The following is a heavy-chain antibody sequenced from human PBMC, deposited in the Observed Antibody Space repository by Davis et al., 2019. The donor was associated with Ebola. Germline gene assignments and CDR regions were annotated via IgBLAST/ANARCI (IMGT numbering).Heavy chain of an antibody. CDR1: GGTFTSYG. Sequence: ASVKVSCKASGGTFTSYGISWVRQAPGQGLEWMGWISAYNGNTNYAQKLQGRVTMTTDTSTSTAYMELRSLRSDDTAVYYCARRGGSYFATGLDVWGQGTTVTVSS. CDR2: ISAYNGNT. CDR3: ARRGGSYFATGLDV. V-gene: IGHV1-18*01. D-gene: IGHD3-10*01. J-gene: IGHJ6*02.